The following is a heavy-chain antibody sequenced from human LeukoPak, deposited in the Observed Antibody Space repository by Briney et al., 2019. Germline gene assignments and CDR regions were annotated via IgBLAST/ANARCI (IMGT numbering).Heavy chain of an antibody. CDR3: ASADYDMAFDI. D-gene: IGHD3-9*01. CDR2: IYYSGST. V-gene: IGHV4-31*03. J-gene: IGHJ3*02. CDR1: GGSISSGGYY. Sequence: NPSETLSLTCTVSGGSISSGGYYWSWLRQHPGKGLEWIGYIYYSGSTDYNPSLKSRFTMSVDTSKNQFSLKLSSATAADTAVYYCASADYDMAFDIWGQGTMVTVSS.